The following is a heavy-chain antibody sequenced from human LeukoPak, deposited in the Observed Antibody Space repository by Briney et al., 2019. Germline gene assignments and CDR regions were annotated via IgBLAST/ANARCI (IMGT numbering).Heavy chain of an antibody. J-gene: IGHJ4*02. Sequence: ASVKVSCKASGYTFISYYMHWVRQAPGQGLEWMGMINPNGGSTSYAQKFQGRVTMTRDTSTSTVYMELSSLRSEDTAVYYCAIHPTVTTSGDYWGQGTLVTVSS. D-gene: IGHD4-17*01. CDR1: GYTFISYY. CDR2: INPNGGST. CDR3: AIHPTVTTSGDY. V-gene: IGHV1-46*01.